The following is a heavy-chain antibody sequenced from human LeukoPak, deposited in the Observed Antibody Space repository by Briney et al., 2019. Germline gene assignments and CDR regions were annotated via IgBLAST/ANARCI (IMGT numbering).Heavy chain of an antibody. Sequence: GGSLRLSCAASGFTFSSYAMSWVRQAPGKGLEWVAVISYDGSNKYYADSVKGRFTISRDNSKNTLYLQMNSLRAEDTAVYYCARDSGYRNNDYWGQGTLVTVSS. J-gene: IGHJ4*02. D-gene: IGHD4-11*01. CDR2: ISYDGSNK. V-gene: IGHV3-30-3*01. CDR3: ARDSGYRNNDY. CDR1: GFTFSSYA.